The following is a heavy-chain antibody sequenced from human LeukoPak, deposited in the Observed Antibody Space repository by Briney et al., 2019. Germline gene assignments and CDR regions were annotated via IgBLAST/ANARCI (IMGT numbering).Heavy chain of an antibody. Sequence: GGSLRLSCATSGFTFSSYWMSWVRQAPGKGLEWVANIRQDGSEKNYLDPVKGRFTISRDNAKNSLYLQMNSLRAEDTAVYYCARLRYHDCWGQGTLVTVSS. CDR2: IRQDGSEK. V-gene: IGHV3-7*01. D-gene: IGHD4-17*01. J-gene: IGHJ4*02. CDR1: GFTFSSYW. CDR3: ARLRYHDC.